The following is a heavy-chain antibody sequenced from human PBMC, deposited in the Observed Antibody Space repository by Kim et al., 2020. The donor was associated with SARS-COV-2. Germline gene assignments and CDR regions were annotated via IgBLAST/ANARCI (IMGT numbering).Heavy chain of an antibody. Sequence: GGSLRLSCATSGFTFSSYDMNWVRQAPGRGLEWVSYIRSSGYSLYYADSVKGRFTISRDDAQNSLYLQMDSLRAEDPAVYYCSREIYGDFAEYYFDYWGQGTLVTVSS. V-gene: IGHV3-48*03. CDR2: IRSSGYSL. D-gene: IGHD4-17*01. J-gene: IGHJ4*02. CDR3: SREIYGDFAEYYFDY. CDR1: GFTFSSYD.